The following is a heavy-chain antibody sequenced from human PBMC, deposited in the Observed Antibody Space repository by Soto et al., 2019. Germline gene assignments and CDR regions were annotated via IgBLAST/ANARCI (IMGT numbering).Heavy chain of an antibody. J-gene: IGHJ4*02. V-gene: IGHV4-31*03. CDR1: GGSISSGNYY. CDR2: IYYSGSP. CDR3: ARDSATVTTSTFDY. Sequence: QVQLQGSGPGLVTPSQTLSLTCTVSGGSISSGNYYWSWIRQHPGKGLEWIGYIYYSGSPYYNPSRKSRVTIAVDTPKNQFSLKLSSVTAADTAVDYCARDSATVTTSTFDYWGQGTLVTVSS. D-gene: IGHD4-17*01.